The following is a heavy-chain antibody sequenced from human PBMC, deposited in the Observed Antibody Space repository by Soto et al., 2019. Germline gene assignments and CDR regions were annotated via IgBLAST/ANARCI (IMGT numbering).Heavy chain of an antibody. Sequence: SGTPSPTFRLSGASLTHTPYFLAWVRQPPGKGLEWVGSIYYSGKIHYNPSLKSRTTISVDRSRNQFSLQVSFVTAADTAVYYCAKNLPRTGRFDYWGQGTVVTVSS. CDR1: GASLTHTPYF. CDR2: IYYSGKI. V-gene: IGHV4-39*05. J-gene: IGHJ4*02. CDR3: AKNLPRTGRFDY.